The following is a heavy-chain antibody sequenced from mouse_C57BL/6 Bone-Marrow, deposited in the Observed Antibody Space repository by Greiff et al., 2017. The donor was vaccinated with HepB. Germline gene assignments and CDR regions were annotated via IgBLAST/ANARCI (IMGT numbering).Heavy chain of an antibody. CDR1: GYTFTSYG. D-gene: IGHD1-1*01. Sequence: VQLQQSGAELARPGASVKLSCKASGYTFTSYGISWVKQRTGQGLEWIGEIYPRSGNTYYNEKFKGKATLTADKSSSTAYMELRSLTSEDSAVYFCARGVSTTVVAPFACWGQGTLVTVSA. CDR3: ARGVSTTVVAPFAC. J-gene: IGHJ3*01. CDR2: IYPRSGNT. V-gene: IGHV1-81*01.